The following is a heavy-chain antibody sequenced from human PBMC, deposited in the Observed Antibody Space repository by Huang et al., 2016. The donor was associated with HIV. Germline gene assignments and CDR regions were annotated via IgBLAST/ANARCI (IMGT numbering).Heavy chain of an antibody. CDR1: GFTLNNYA. Sequence: QVQLVESGGGVVQPGRSLRLSCAAPGFTLNNYALHWVRPAPARGLEWVAFISYDGRNKYNADSVKGRFTISRDNSKNTLYMQMNSLRAEDTAVYYCATWASWGSDYWGQGTPVTVSS. CDR2: ISYDGRNK. J-gene: IGHJ4*02. CDR3: ATWASWGSDY. V-gene: IGHV3-30*01. D-gene: IGHD2-2*01.